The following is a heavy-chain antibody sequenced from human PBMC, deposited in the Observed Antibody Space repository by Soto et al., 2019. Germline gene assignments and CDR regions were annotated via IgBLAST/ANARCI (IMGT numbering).Heavy chain of an antibody. CDR1: GFTFSSYG. D-gene: IGHD6-13*01. V-gene: IGHV3-30*18. Sequence: QVQLVESGGGVVQPGRSLRLSCAASGFTFSSYGMHWVRQAPGKGLEWVAVISYDGSNKYYADSVKGRFTISRDNSKNTLYLQMNSLRAEDTAVYYCAKDLSSSWYLSQYYYYGMDVWGQGTTFTVSS. CDR3: AKDLSSSWYLSQYYYYGMDV. J-gene: IGHJ6*02. CDR2: ISYDGSNK.